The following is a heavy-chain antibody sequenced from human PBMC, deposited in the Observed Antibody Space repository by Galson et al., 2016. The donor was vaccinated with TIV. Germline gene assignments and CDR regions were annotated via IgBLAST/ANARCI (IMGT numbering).Heavy chain of an antibody. CDR2: IYPSGDT. V-gene: IGHV3-53*05. Sequence: SLRLSCATSGFAVSSLYGSWVRQAPGKGLEWVSIIYPSGDTSYTEPMMGRFTISRANSKNTLYLKMSNLRPEDTAVYFCATATVPNLGDYWGRGTLVTVSS. J-gene: IGHJ4*02. CDR3: ATATVPNLGDY. CDR1: GFAVSSLY. D-gene: IGHD4-17*01.